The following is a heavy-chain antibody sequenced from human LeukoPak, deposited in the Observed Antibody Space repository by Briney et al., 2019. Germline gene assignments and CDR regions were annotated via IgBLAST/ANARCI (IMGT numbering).Heavy chain of an antibody. V-gene: IGHV3-43*01. Sequence: GALRLFLASSGVNLGGYFLYWGRQAPGEGLGGVSLISWDGGSTYYADSVKGRFTISRDNSKNSLYLQMNSLRTEDTALYYCAKDRENSYAFDYWGQGTLVTVSS. CDR3: AKDRENSYAFDY. J-gene: IGHJ4*02. CDR1: GVNLGGYF. D-gene: IGHD5-18*01. CDR2: ISWDGGST.